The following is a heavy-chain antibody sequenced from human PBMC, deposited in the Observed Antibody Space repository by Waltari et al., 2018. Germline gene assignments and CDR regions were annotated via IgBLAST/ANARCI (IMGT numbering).Heavy chain of an antibody. J-gene: IGHJ6*03. CDR2: INTDGSST. Sequence: EVQLVESGGGLVQPGGSLSLSCAASGFTFSRYGMNWVRQAPGKGLVWVSRINTDGSSTSYADSVKGRFTISRDNAKNTLYLQMNSLRAEDTAVYYCARDAYYYMDVWGKGTTVTVSS. V-gene: IGHV3-74*01. CDR3: ARDAYYYMDV. CDR1: GFTFSRYG.